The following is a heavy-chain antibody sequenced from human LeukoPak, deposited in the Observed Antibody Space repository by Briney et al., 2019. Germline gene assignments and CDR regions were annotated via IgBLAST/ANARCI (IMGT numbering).Heavy chain of an antibody. CDR2: IWYDGSNK. CDR1: GFTFSSYG. CDR3: ARDQWGQYCDY. V-gene: IGHV3-33*01. J-gene: IGHJ4*02. D-gene: IGHD1-26*01. Sequence: QPGASLRLSCAASGFTFSSYGMHWVRQAPGKGLEWVAVIWYDGSNKYYADSVKGRFTISRDNSKNTLYLQMNSLRAEDTAVYYCARDQWGQYCDYWGQGTLVTVSS.